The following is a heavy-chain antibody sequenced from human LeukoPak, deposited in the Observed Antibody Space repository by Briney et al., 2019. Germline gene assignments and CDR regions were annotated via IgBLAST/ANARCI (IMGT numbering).Heavy chain of an antibody. V-gene: IGHV4-38-2*02. CDR2: IYHSGST. CDR3: AKGPATPESAAFDI. J-gene: IGHJ3*02. D-gene: IGHD1-14*01. Sequence: SETLSLTCTVSGSSISSGYYWGWIRQPPGKGLEWIGSIYHSGSTNYNPSLKSRVTTSVDTSKNQFSLRLSSVTAADTAVYYCAKGPATPESAAFDIWGQGTMVTVSS. CDR1: GSSISSGYY.